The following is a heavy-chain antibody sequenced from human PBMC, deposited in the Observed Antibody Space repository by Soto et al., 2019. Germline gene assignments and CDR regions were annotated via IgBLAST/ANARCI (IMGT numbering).Heavy chain of an antibody. CDR1: GFTVSSDY. Sequence: GGSLRLSCAASGFTVSSDYISWVRQAPGKGLEWVSIIYSGSTTYYADSVKGRFTISRDTSKNTLYLQMNSLSAEDTAVYYCARDVSKQSGKSLMFTFGGVIAHDYWAQRTLVPVSS. CDR2: IYSGSTT. V-gene: IGHV3-53*01. D-gene: IGHD3-16*02. J-gene: IGHJ4*02. CDR3: ARDVSKQSGKSLMFTFGGVIAHDY.